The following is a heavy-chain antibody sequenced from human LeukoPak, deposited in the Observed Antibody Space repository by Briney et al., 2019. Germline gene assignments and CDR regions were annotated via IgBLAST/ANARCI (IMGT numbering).Heavy chain of an antibody. CDR1: GFTFSSYT. CDR2: ISYDGNNK. J-gene: IGHJ5*02. CDR3: ARGANYDFWSGYTTDGYNWFDP. V-gene: IGHV3-30-3*01. Sequence: PGRSLRLSCAASGFTFSSYTLHWVRQAPGKGLEWVAIISYDGNNKYYAGSVKGRFTISRDNPKNTLYLQMNSLRAEDTAVYYCARGANYDFWSGYTTDGYNWFDPWGQGTLVTVSS. D-gene: IGHD3-3*01.